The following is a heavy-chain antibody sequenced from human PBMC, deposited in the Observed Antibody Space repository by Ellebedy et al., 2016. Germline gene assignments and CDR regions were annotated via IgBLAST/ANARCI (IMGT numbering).Heavy chain of an antibody. CDR3: ARVYSSSPGYSDY. V-gene: IGHV4-31*03. D-gene: IGHD6-13*01. CDR1: GGSITSGGYY. CDR2: IFHTGNT. J-gene: IGHJ4*02. Sequence: SETLSLTCTVSGGSITSGGYYWTWIRQQPGKGLEWIGYIFHTGNTYYNPSLKSRGTISVDTSKNQFSLKLNSVTAADTAVYYCARVYSSSPGYSDYWGQGTLVTVSS.